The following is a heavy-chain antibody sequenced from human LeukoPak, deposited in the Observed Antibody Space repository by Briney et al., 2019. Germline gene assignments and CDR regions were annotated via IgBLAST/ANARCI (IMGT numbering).Heavy chain of an antibody. J-gene: IGHJ4*02. CDR2: INHSGST. CDR3: ARGYETLDY. CDR1: GGSFSGYY. V-gene: IGHV4-34*01. D-gene: IGHD3-22*01. Sequence: SETLSLTCAVYGGSFSGYYWSWIRQPPGKGLEWIGEINHSGSTNYNPSLKSRVTISVDTSKNQFPLKLSSVTAADTAVYYCARGYETLDYWGQGTLVTVSS.